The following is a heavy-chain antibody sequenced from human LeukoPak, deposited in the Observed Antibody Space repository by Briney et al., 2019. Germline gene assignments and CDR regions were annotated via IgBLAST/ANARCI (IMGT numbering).Heavy chain of an antibody. Sequence: PGWALRLSCVASGCTFDGYALDGVRQAPGRGLEWVSLINADGGRIHYADSVNGRFTISRDNSKNSLYLQMNSLRSEDSAVYYCATWAFYHSMDVWGQGTTVSVSS. J-gene: IGHJ6*02. CDR2: INADGGRI. V-gene: IGHV3-43*02. CDR3: ATWAFYHSMDV. CDR1: GCTFDGYA. D-gene: IGHD2/OR15-2a*01.